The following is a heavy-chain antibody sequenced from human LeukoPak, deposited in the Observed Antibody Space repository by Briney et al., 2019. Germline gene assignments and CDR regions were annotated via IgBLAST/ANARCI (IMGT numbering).Heavy chain of an antibody. D-gene: IGHD6-19*01. J-gene: IGHJ4*02. CDR3: ASTIAVAGGFDY. CDR2: INPNSGGT. CDR1: GYTFTGYY. V-gene: IGHV1-2*02. Sequence: ASVTVSCKASGYTFTGYYMHWVRQAPGQGLEWMGWINPNSGGTNYAQKLQGRVTMTTDTSTSTAYMELRSLTSDDTAVYYCASTIAVAGGFDYWGQGTLVTVSS.